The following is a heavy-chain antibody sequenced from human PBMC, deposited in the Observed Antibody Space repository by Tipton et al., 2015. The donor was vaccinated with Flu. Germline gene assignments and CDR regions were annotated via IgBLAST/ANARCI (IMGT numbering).Heavy chain of an antibody. Sequence: TLSLTCTVPGGSISSSGYYWGWIRQPPGKGLEWIGSIYYSGSTYYNPSLKSRVTISVDTSKNQFSLKLSSVTAADTAVYYCAREGRREQLALDYWGQGTLVTVSS. D-gene: IGHD6-6*01. CDR3: AREGRREQLALDY. V-gene: IGHV4-39*07. CDR2: IYYSGST. J-gene: IGHJ4*02. CDR1: GGSISSSGYY.